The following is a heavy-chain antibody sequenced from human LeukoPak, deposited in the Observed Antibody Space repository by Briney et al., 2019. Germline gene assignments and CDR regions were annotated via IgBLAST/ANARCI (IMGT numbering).Heavy chain of an antibody. CDR2: IYYSGST. CDR3: AREGLRRGSERGEFDY. Sequence: SETLSLTCTVSGGSISSSTFYWGWIRQPPGKGLEWIGSIYYSGSTYYNPSLKSRVTISVDTSKNQFSLKLSSVTAADTAVYYCAREGLRRGSERGEFDYWGQGTLVTVSS. CDR1: GGSISSSTFY. V-gene: IGHV4-39*07. J-gene: IGHJ4*02. D-gene: IGHD3-10*01.